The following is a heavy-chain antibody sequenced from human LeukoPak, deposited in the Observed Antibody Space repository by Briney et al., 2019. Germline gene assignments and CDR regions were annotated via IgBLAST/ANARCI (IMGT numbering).Heavy chain of an antibody. CDR1: GDSISTYH. Sequence: SETLSLTCSVSGDSISTYHWNWIRKRPGKGLEWIAFMQSSGNSNYNPSLKSRVTMFVGTSKNQLVLNLRSVTAADTAVYYCARDKRHSYGRYFDHWGQGMLVTVSS. V-gene: IGHV4-59*01. J-gene: IGHJ4*02. CDR3: ARDKRHSYGRYFDH. D-gene: IGHD5-18*01. CDR2: MQSSGNS.